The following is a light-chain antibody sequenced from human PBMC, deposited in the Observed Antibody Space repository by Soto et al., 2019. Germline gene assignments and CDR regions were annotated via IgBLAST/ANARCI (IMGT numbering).Light chain of an antibody. J-gene: IGKJ1*01. V-gene: IGKV3-20*01. CDR2: GAS. CDR3: QQYGTSSWT. CDR1: QSVRSSY. Sequence: EIGLTQSPGTLSLSPGERATLSCRASQSVRSSYLAWYQQKPGQAPRLLIYGASTRATGIPDRFSGSGSGTDFTLTISRLEPEDFAVYYCQQYGTSSWTFGQGTKVEIK.